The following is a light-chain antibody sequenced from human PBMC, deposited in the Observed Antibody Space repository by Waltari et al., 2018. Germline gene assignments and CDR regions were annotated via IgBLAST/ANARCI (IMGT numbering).Light chain of an antibody. CDR3: CSYAGPSTVV. Sequence: QSALTQPASVSGSPGQSIXISCTGTXXDVXXXXXXXXYQQHPGRAPKFLIYDVNQLPSGVSNRFSGSKSANTASLTISALQTEDEAHYYCCSYAGPSTVVFGGGTKLTVL. CDR2: DVN. J-gene: IGLJ3*02. V-gene: IGLV2-23*02. CDR1: XXDVXXXXX.